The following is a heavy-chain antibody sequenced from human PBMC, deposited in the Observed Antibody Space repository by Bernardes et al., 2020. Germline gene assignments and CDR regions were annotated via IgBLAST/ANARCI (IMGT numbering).Heavy chain of an antibody. CDR3: ARDPYNDYGDY. CDR2: VHSSGNT. D-gene: IGHD4-17*01. V-gene: IGHV4-59*01. J-gene: IGHJ4*03. CDR1: GDSISGYF. Sequence: ETLSLTCNVSGDSISGYFWSWIRQPPGKGLEWIAYVHSSGNTNYNPSLKSRVTISIDTSKNQFSLKMRSVTAADTAVYYCARDPYNDYGDY.